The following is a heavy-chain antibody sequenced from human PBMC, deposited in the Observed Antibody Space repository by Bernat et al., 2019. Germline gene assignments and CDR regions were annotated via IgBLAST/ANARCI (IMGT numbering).Heavy chain of an antibody. CDR2: LSSGGTT. CDR3: EKSSAWSHWYFDL. V-gene: IGHV3-23*01. CDR1: GFNFKHFC. Sequence: EMQLLESGGGLVQPGGSLRLSCAASGFNFKHFCMSWVRQAPGKGLEWVSPLSSGGTTYYADSVKGRFTISRDNNNNTLYLQLNSLRVEDTAVYYCEKSSAWSHWYFDLWGRGTLVTVSS. J-gene: IGHJ2*01. D-gene: IGHD6-6*01.